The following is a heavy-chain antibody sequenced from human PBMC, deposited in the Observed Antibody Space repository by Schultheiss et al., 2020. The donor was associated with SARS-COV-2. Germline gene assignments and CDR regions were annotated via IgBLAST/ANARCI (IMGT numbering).Heavy chain of an antibody. J-gene: IGHJ3*02. V-gene: IGHV4-59*08. CDR3: ARLGITIFGVVLVDAFDI. D-gene: IGHD3-3*01. CDR1: GGSISSYY. Sequence: SETLSLTCTVSGGSISSYYWSWIRQPPGKGLEWIGYIYYSGSTNYNPSLKSRVTISVDTSKNQFSLKLSSVTAADTAVYYCARLGITIFGVVLVDAFDIWGQGTMVT. CDR2: IYYSGST.